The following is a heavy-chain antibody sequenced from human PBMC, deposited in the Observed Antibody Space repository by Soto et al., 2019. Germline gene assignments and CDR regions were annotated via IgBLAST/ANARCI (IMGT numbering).Heavy chain of an antibody. CDR1: GGSISSGDYY. CDR3: AREWGWFGELYFDY. J-gene: IGHJ4*02. Sequence: LSLTCTVSGGSISSGDYYWSWIRQPPGKGLEWIGYIYYSGSTYYNPSLKSRVTISVDTSKNQFSLKLSSVTAADTAVYYCAREWGWFGELYFDYWGQGTLVTVSS. CDR2: IYYSGST. D-gene: IGHD3-10*01. V-gene: IGHV4-30-4*01.